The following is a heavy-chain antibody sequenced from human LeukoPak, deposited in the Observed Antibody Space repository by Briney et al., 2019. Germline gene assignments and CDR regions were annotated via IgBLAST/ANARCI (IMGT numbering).Heavy chain of an antibody. CDR2: IYYSGST. CDR3: ARGFSGWLNWFDP. D-gene: IGHD6-19*01. V-gene: IGHV4-59*01. CDR1: GGSISSYY. J-gene: IGHJ5*02. Sequence: SSETLSLTCTVSGGSISSYYWSWIRQPPGKGLEWIGYIYYSGSTNYNPSLKSRVTISVDTSKNQFSLKLSSVTAADTAVYYCARGFSGWLNWFDPWGQGTLVTVSS.